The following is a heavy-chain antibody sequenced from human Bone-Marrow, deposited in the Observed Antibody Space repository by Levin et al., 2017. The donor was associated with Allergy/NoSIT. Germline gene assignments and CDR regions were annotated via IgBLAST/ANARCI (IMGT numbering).Heavy chain of an antibody. V-gene: IGHV3-66*01. CDR3: VARSNGMDV. CDR2: IHSRGSA. CDR1: EFIVSSNY. D-gene: IGHD5-12*01. J-gene: IGHJ6*02. Sequence: LSLTCEASEFIVSSNYMSWVRQVPGKGLDWVSVIHSRGSAYYADSVKGRFTISRDNSKNTLYLRMNSLRVEDTAVYYCVARSNGMDVWGQGTTVTVSS.